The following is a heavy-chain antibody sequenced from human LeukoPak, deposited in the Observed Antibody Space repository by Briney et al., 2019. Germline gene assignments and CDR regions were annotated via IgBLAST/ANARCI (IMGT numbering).Heavy chain of an antibody. V-gene: IGHV3-64D*06. D-gene: IGHD5-12*01. J-gene: IGHJ4*02. CDR3: VKDLSGTYSLDY. CDR2: ISGSGGRT. CDR1: GFTFSTHS. Sequence: GGALRLSCSSSGFTFSTHSMHWVRQAPGNGLEYVSSISGSGGRTYYGDSLRGRFPISRDNSRKTLYLHMSSLELEDTAVYYCVKDLSGTYSLDYWGQGTMVTVSS.